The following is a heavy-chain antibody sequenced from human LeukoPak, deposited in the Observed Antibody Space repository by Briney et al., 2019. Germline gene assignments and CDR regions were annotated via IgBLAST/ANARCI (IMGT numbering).Heavy chain of an antibody. V-gene: IGHV3-23*01. CDR1: GFTFSAYA. CDR2: ISGSGGST. Sequence: GGSLRLSCAASGFTFSAYAMTWVRQAPGKGLEWVSAISGSGGSTYYADSVKGRFTISRDNSKNTLYVQMDSLRAEDTAVYYCAKALTVTPVEPFNYWGQGTLVTVSS. J-gene: IGHJ4*02. D-gene: IGHD4-17*01. CDR3: AKALTVTPVEPFNY.